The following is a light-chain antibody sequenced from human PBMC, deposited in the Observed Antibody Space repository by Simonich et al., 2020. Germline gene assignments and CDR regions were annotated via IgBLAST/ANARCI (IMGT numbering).Light chain of an antibody. CDR1: QSISSY. CDR2: AAS. V-gene: IGKV1-39*01. CDR3: QQSYSTPWT. J-gene: IGKJ1*01. Sequence: DIQMTQSPSSLSASVGDRVTITCRASQSISSYLNWYQQKPGKAPKLLIYAASSLQSGVPSRLSGSGSGTHFTLTISSLQPEDFATYYCQQSYSTPWTFGQGTKVEIK.